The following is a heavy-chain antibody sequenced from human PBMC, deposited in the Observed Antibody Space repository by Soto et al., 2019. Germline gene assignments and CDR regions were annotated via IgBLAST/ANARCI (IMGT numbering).Heavy chain of an antibody. CDR3: ARQIYDSSGYYYAY. D-gene: IGHD3-22*01. CDR2: IYSLGNT. Sequence: QMQLQESGPGLVKPSETLSLTCTVSGGSISSSSYYWGWIRQPSGQGLEWLGTIYSLGNTYYNPSLKSRVTISVEKSKSQLFLKLSSVTAPDTAVYYCARQIYDSSGYYYAYWGQGTLATVSS. V-gene: IGHV4-39*01. CDR1: GGSISSSSYY. J-gene: IGHJ4*02.